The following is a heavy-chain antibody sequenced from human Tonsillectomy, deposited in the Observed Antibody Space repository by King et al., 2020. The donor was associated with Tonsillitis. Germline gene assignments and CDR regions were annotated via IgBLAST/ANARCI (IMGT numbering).Heavy chain of an antibody. Sequence: LVESGGGVVQPGRSLRLSCAASGFTFSSYAMHWVRQAPGKGLEWVALISFDGSNKEYADSAKGRFTISRDNSKSSLYLQMNSLRAEDTAVYYCARRDVALDYNYYGMAVWGQGTTVTAPS. D-gene: IGHD2-21*02. CDR2: ISFDGSNK. J-gene: IGHJ6*02. CDR1: GFTFSSYA. CDR3: ARRDVALDYNYYGMAV. V-gene: IGHV3-30-3*01.